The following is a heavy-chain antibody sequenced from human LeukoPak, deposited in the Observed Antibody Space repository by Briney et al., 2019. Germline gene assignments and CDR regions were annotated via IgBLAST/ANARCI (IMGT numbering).Heavy chain of an antibody. CDR2: FDPEDGET. CDR3: ATGISLWFGELLSLDV. D-gene: IGHD3-10*01. V-gene: IGHV1-24*01. J-gene: IGHJ6*02. CDR1: GYTLTELS. Sequence: ASVKVSCKVSGYTLTELSMHWVRQAPGKGLEWMGGFDPEDGETIYAQKFQGRVTMTEDTSTDTAYMELGSLRSEDTAVYYCATGISLWFGELLSLDVWGQGTTVTVSS.